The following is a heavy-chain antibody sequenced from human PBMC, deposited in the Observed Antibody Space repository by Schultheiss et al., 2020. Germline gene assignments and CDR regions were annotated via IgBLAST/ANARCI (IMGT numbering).Heavy chain of an antibody. CDR3: AKDISAGGYYYYGMDV. V-gene: IGHV3-9*01. J-gene: IGHJ6*02. CDR2: ISWNSGSI. CDR1: GFTFDDYA. D-gene: IGHD2-8*02. Sequence: GGSLRLSCAASGFTFDDYAMHWVRQAPGKGLEWVSGISWNSGSIGYADSVKGRFTISRDNAKNSLYLQMNSLRAEDTALYYCAKDISAGGYYYYGMDVWGQGTTVTVYS.